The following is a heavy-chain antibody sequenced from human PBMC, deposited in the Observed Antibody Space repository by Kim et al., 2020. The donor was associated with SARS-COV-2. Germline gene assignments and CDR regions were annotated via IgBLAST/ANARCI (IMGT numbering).Heavy chain of an antibody. CDR3: ARRERRPAATPGWYFEL. Sequence: SETLSLTCAVYGGSFSGYYWSWIRQPPGKGLEWIGEINHSGSTNYNPSLKSRVTISVDTSKNQFSLKLSSVTAADTAVYYCARRERRPAATPGWYFELWGRGTLVTVSS. CDR2: INHSGST. V-gene: IGHV4-34*01. CDR1: GGSFSGYY. D-gene: IGHD2-2*01. J-gene: IGHJ2*01.